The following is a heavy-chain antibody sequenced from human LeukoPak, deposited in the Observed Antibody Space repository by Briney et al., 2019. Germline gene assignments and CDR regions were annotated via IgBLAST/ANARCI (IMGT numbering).Heavy chain of an antibody. CDR2: IYSGGGT. V-gene: IGHV3-66*01. CDR3: ARALGSGITKSGHDAFDM. J-gene: IGHJ3*02. D-gene: IGHD6-19*01. CDR1: GFTVTGNQ. Sequence: SGGSLRLSCAASGFTVTGNQMNWVRQAPGKGPEWGSVIYSGGGTFYADSVKGRFTISRDNSKNTLYLQMNSLRVEDTAIYYCARALGSGITKSGHDAFDMWGQGTMVTVSS.